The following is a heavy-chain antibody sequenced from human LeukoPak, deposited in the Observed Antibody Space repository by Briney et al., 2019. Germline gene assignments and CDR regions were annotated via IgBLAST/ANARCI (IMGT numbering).Heavy chain of an antibody. Sequence: VASLRLSCAASGFTFSSYAMSWVRQAPGKGLEWVSAISGSGGSTYYADPLKGRFTTSRDNSKNTLNLQMNSLRAEDTAVYYCAKGVATEIYYYYYGMDVWGQGTTVTVSS. J-gene: IGHJ6*02. CDR1: GFTFSSYA. CDR2: ISGSGGST. D-gene: IGHD1-26*01. CDR3: AKGVATEIYYYYYGMDV. V-gene: IGHV3-23*01.